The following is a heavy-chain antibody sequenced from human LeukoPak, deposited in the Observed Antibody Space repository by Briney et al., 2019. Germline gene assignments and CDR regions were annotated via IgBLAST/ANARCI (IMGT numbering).Heavy chain of an antibody. D-gene: IGHD1-7*01. CDR1: GFSFSSYN. CDR2: ISSDTNTI. J-gene: IGHJ4*02. V-gene: IGHV3-48*01. CDR3: ARDGLELHYFDY. Sequence: GGSLRLSCAASGFSFSSYNMNWVRQAPGKGLEWVSYISSDTNTIYYADSVRGRFTISRDNSKNTLYLQMNSLRAEDTAVYYCARDGLELHYFDYWGQGTLVTVSS.